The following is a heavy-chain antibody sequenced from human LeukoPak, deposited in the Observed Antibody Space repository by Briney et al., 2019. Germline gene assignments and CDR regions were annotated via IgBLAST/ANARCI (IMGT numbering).Heavy chain of an antibody. CDR1: GASFSSSTYY. CDR3: ARHAGGISATGTRPFDY. Sequence: SETLSLTCTVSGASFSSSTYYWGWISQPPGKGLEWIGSIYYSGSTYYNPSLKSRVTMSVYTSKNKFSLKLSSVTAADTAVYYCARHAGGISATGTRPFDYWGQGTLVTVSS. CDR2: IYYSGST. J-gene: IGHJ4*02. V-gene: IGHV4-39*01. D-gene: IGHD6-13*01.